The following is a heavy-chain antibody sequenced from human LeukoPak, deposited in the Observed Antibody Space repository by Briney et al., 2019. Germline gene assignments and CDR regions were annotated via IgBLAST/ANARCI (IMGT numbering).Heavy chain of an antibody. CDR2: IHRSGSP. Sequence: PSETLSLTCTVSLDSTTSNFWSWVRQPPGKGLEWIGEIHRSGSPNYNPSLQSRGTISIDSSRNQIVLELSSVTAADTAVYYCAREILGGFNPGAYWGQGILVTVSS. V-gene: IGHV4-4*02. D-gene: IGHD1-14*01. J-gene: IGHJ4*02. CDR1: LDSTTSNF. CDR3: AREILGGFNPGAY.